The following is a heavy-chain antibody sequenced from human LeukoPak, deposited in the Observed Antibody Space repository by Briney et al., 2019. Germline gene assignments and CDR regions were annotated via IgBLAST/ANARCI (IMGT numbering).Heavy chain of an antibody. CDR1: GGSFSGYY. CDR3: ASLGTPYCSGGSCSEDY. CDR2: INHSGST. V-gene: IGHV4-34*01. J-gene: IGHJ4*02. D-gene: IGHD2-15*01. Sequence: SETLSLTCAVYGGSFSGYYWSWIRQPPGKGLEWIGEINHSGSTNYNPSLKSRVTISVDTSKNQFSLKLSSVTAADTAVFYCASLGTPYCSGGSCSEDYWGQGTLVTVSS.